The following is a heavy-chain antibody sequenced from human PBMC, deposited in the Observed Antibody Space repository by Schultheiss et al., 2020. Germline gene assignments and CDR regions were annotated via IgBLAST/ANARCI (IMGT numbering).Heavy chain of an antibody. CDR3: ARDPGGAYKDDALDF. J-gene: IGHJ3*01. CDR2: IYYSGNT. CDR1: GGSVSSSGNY. D-gene: IGHD1-14*01. Sequence: SETLSLTCSVSGGSVSSSGNYWSWIRQYPGKGLEWIGYIYYSGNTYYNPSLKSRVTLSVDTSKNQFSLNLSSVTAADTAVYYCARDPGGAYKDDALDFWGQGTMVTVSS. V-gene: IGHV4-31*03.